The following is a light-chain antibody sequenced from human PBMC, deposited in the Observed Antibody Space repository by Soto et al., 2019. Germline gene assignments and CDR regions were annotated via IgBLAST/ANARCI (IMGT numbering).Light chain of an antibody. Sequence: EFVLTQSPGTLSLSPVERATLSCRASQSVSSSYLAWYQQKPGQAPRLLIYGASSRATGIPDRFSGSGSGTDFTLTISRLEPEDFAVYYCQQYGSSPGTFGQGTKVDIK. J-gene: IGKJ1*01. CDR3: QQYGSSPGT. CDR1: QSVSSSY. CDR2: GAS. V-gene: IGKV3-20*01.